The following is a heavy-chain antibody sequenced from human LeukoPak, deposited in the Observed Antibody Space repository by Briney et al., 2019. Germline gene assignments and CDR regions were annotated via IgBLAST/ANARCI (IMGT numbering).Heavy chain of an antibody. CDR2: INPNSGGT. J-gene: IGHJ4*02. Sequence: ASVKVSCKASGYAFVGYYMHWVRQAPGQGLEWMGWINPNSGGTDYAQKFQGRVTMTRDMSTSTAYTDLNRLSSDDTAVYYCARGHTLKGSDYWGQGTLVTVSS. D-gene: IGHD2-15*01. CDR3: ARGHTLKGSDY. V-gene: IGHV1-2*02. CDR1: GYAFVGYY.